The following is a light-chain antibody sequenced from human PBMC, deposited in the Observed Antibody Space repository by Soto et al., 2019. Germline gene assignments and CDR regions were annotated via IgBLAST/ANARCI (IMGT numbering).Light chain of an antibody. J-gene: IGLJ7*01. Sequence: QAVVTQPPSASGTPGQRVTISCSGSSSNIGTFPVNWYQQLPGTAPKLLIYSHNQRPSGVPDRFSGSKSGTSASLAISGLLSEDEADYYCAAWDESLNGVIFGGGTQLTVL. CDR2: SHN. CDR3: AAWDESLNGVI. CDR1: SSNIGTFP. V-gene: IGLV1-44*01.